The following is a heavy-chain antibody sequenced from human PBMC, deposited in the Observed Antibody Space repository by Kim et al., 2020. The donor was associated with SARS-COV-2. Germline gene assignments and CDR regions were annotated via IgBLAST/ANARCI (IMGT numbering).Heavy chain of an antibody. CDR2: MNSDGGIT. CDR1: GFPFNTYW. CDR3: VRPVSDCRNGVCRYFFDR. D-gene: IGHD2-8*01. V-gene: IGHV3-74*03. Sequence: GGSLRLSCAASGFPFNTYWMYWVRQSPGKGPVWVARMNSDGGITTYADSVKGRFSISRNNAKNTMYLQMNRLRVDDTAVYYCVRPVSDCRNGVCRYFFDRWGQGTRVIVSS. J-gene: IGHJ4*02.